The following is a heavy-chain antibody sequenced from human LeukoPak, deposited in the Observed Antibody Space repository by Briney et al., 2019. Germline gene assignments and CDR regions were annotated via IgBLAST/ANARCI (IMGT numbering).Heavy chain of an antibody. CDR3: AKDKNPDIAAAATY. CDR2: ISGSAGST. Sequence: GRSLGLSCAASGFTFSSYAMTWVRQAPGRGLEWVSTISGSAGSTYYADSVKGQFTISRDNSKNTLYLQMNSLRAEDTAVYYCAKDKNPDIAAAATYWGQGTLVTVSS. J-gene: IGHJ4*02. V-gene: IGHV3-23*01. D-gene: IGHD6-13*01. CDR1: GFTFSSYA.